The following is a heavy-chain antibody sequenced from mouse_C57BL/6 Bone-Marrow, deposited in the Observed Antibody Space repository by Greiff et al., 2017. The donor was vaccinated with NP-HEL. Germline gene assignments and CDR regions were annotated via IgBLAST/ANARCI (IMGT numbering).Heavy chain of an antibody. CDR3: TRITTVVARYAMDY. D-gene: IGHD1-1*01. Sequence: VQLQQSGTVLARPGASVKMSCKTSGYTFTSYWMHWVNQRPGQGLEWIGAIYPGNSDTSYNQKFKGKAKLTAVTAASTAYMERSSLTNEDSAVYYCTRITTVVARYAMDYWGQGTSVTVSS. V-gene: IGHV1-5*01. J-gene: IGHJ4*01. CDR1: GYTFTSYW. CDR2: IYPGNSDT.